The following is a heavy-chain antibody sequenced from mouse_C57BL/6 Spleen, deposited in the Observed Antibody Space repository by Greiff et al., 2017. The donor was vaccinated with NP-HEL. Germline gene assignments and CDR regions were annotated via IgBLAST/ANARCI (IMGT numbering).Heavy chain of an antibody. CDR3: ARMLTTVVAFDY. J-gene: IGHJ2*01. CDR2: ISSGSSTI. Sequence: EVKLVESGGGLVKPGGSLKLSCAASGFTFSDYGMHWVRQAPEKGLEWVAYISSGSSTIYYADTVKGRFTISRDNAKNTLFLQMTSLRSEDTAMYYCARMLTTVVAFDYWGQGTTRTVSS. V-gene: IGHV5-17*01. D-gene: IGHD1-1*01. CDR1: GFTFSDYG.